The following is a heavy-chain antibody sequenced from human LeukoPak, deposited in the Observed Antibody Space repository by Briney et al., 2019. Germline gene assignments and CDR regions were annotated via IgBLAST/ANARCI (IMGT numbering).Heavy chain of an antibody. CDR1: GGSISGYY. J-gene: IGHJ4*02. Sequence: KTSETLSLTCTVSGGSISGYYWSWIRQPPGKGLEWIGYIYYVGTTNYNPSLKSRVSMSVDTSKNQFSLKLSSVTAADTAVYYCAREDSGSSNFDYWGQGTLVTVSS. CDR3: AREDSGSSNFDY. CDR2: IYYVGTT. V-gene: IGHV4-59*01. D-gene: IGHD1-26*01.